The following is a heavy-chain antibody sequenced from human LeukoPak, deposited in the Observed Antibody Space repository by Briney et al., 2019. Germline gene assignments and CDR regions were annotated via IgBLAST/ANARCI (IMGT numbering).Heavy chain of an antibody. CDR3: ARDTALDWLLRGAFDI. J-gene: IGHJ3*02. CDR1: GFTFSDFY. V-gene: IGHV3-11*06. Sequence: GGSLRLSCAASGFTFSDFYMSWVRQAPGKGLEWVSYISGSSDFTNHADSVRGRFTISRDNAKNSLYLQMNSLRAEDTAVYYCARDTALDWLLRGAFDIWGQGTMVTVSS. D-gene: IGHD3-9*01. CDR2: ISGSSDFT.